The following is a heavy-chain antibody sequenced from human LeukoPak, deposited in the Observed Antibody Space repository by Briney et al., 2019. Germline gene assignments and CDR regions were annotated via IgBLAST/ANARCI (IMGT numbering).Heavy chain of an antibody. CDR3: AKVTHYYDSSGQADDAFDI. J-gene: IGHJ3*02. D-gene: IGHD3-22*01. CDR1: GFTFSSYA. Sequence: GGSLRLSCTASGFTFSSYAMSWVRQAPGKGLEWVSAISGSGGSTYYADSVKGRFTISRDNSKNTLYLQMNSLRAEDTAVYYCAKVTHYYDSSGQADDAFDIWGQGTMVTVSS. V-gene: IGHV3-23*01. CDR2: ISGSGGST.